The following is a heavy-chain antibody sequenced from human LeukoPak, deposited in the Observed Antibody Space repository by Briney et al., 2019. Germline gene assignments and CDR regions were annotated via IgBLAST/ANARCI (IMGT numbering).Heavy chain of an antibody. CDR3: AKSSQGAFDI. CDR1: GFTFSIYE. Sequence: PRGSLRLSCAASGFTFSIYEMNWVRQAPGKGPEWVSYISSSGGTIYYADSVKGRFTISRDNAKNSLYLQMNSLRAEDTAVYYCAKSSQGAFDIWGQGTMVTVSS. V-gene: IGHV3-48*03. CDR2: ISSSGGTI. D-gene: IGHD2-15*01. J-gene: IGHJ3*02.